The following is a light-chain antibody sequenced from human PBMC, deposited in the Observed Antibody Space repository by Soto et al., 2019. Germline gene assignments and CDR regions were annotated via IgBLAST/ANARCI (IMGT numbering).Light chain of an antibody. V-gene: IGKV1-39*01. CDR1: QSISSY. Sequence: DIQMTQSPSSLSASVGDRVTITCRASQSISSYLNLYQQTPGKGPKLLIYAASSLQSGVPSRFSGSGSGTDFTLTISSLQPEDFATYYCQQSYGTPGIAFGQGTRLEIK. J-gene: IGKJ5*01. CDR3: QQSYGTPGIA. CDR2: AAS.